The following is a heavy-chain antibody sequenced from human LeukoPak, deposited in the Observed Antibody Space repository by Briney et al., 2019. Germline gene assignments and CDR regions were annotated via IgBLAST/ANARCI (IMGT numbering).Heavy chain of an antibody. CDR1: GGSFSCYY. D-gene: IGHD5-12*01. Sequence: SETLSLTCVVYGGSFSCYYWSWIRQPPGKGLEGIGEINHSGRTNYKPSLKSRVTISVDTSKNQFSLKLSSVTAADTAVYYCARRYSGYLFDWFDPWGQGTLVTVSS. J-gene: IGHJ5*02. CDR3: ARRYSGYLFDWFDP. CDR2: INHSGRT. V-gene: IGHV4-34*01.